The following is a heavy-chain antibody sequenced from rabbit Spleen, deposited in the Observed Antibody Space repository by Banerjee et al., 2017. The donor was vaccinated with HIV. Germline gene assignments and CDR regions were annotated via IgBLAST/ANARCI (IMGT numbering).Heavy chain of an antibody. Sequence: QEQLVESGGGLVKPEGSLTLTCKASGFSFSSNDYMCWVRQAPGKGLEWIACTAGGRSTFTYYASWAKGRFTISKASSTTVTLQMTSLTAADTATYFCARDTATSFSTYGMDLWGQGTLVTVS. V-gene: IGHV1S45*01. D-gene: IGHD1-1*01. CDR3: ARDTATSFSTYGMDL. CDR2: TAGGRSTFT. CDR1: GFSFSSNDY. J-gene: IGHJ6*01.